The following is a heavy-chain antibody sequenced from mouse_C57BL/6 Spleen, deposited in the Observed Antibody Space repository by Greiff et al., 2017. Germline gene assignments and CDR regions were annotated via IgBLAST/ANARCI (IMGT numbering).Heavy chain of an antibody. D-gene: IGHD1-1*01. CDR2: ISSGSSTI. Sequence: EVNVVESGGGLVKPGGSLKLSCAASGFTFSDYGMHWVRQAPEKGLEWVAYISSGSSTIYYADTVKGRFTISRDNAKNTLFLQMTSLRSEDTAMYYCTRPVVAYYYAMDYWGQGTTVTVSS. J-gene: IGHJ4*01. CDR3: TRPVVAYYYAMDY. CDR1: GFTFSDYG. V-gene: IGHV5-17*01.